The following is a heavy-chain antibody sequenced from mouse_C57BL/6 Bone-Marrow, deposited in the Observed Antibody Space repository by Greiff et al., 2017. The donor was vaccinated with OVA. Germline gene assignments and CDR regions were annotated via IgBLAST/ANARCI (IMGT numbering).Heavy chain of an antibody. J-gene: IGHJ1*03. Sequence: VQLQQPGAELVRPGSSVKLSCKASGYTFTSYWMHWVKQRPIQGLEWIGNIDPSDSETHYNQKFKDKATLTVDKSSSTAYMQLSSLTSEDSAVYYCARNGSSDWYFDVWGTGTTVTVSS. CDR3: ARNGSSDWYFDV. CDR1: GYTFTSYW. D-gene: IGHD1-1*01. CDR2: IDPSDSET. V-gene: IGHV1-52*01.